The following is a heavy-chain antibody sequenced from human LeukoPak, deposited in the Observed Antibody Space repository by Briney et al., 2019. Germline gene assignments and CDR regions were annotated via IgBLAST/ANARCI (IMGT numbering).Heavy chain of an antibody. Sequence: GASLQISGKGAGFIFTSYWIAWVRPLAGKGVEWMGIIYPGDSDTRYSPSFQGQVTISADKSITTAYLQWSSLKAADTAMYYCAGSNCSGGSCYSGGFDYWGQGTLVTVSS. V-gene: IGHV5-51*01. CDR2: IYPGDSDT. J-gene: IGHJ4*02. D-gene: IGHD2-15*01. CDR1: GFIFTSYW. CDR3: AGSNCSGGSCYSGGFDY.